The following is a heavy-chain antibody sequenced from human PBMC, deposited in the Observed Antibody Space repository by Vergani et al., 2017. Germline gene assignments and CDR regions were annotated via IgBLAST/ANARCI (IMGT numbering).Heavy chain of an antibody. CDR3: AKEVRRSTSGTFDY. Sequence: QVQLVESGGGLVKPGGSLRLSCAASGFTFSDYYMNWIRQAPGKGLEWVSYISSSGGLKYYAASVKGRFTISRDNVKDSLYLQMNSLSAEDTAMFYCAKEVRRSTSGTFDYWGQGTLVTVSS. CDR2: ISSSGGLK. CDR1: GFTFSDYY. V-gene: IGHV3-11*01. D-gene: IGHD3-10*01. J-gene: IGHJ4*02.